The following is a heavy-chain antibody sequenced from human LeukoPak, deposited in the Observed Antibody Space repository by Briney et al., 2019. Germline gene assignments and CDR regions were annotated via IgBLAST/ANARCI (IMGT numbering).Heavy chain of an antibody. CDR3: ARVASNYDFDY. CDR2: ISSSSSYI. J-gene: IGHJ4*02. V-gene: IGHV3-21*04. Sequence: GGSLRLSCAASGFTFSSYSMNWVRQAPGKGLEWVSSISSSSSYIYYADSVKGRFTISRDNAQNSLYLQMNSLRAEDTALYYCARVASNYDFDYWGQGTLVTVSS. D-gene: IGHD4-11*01. CDR1: GFTFSSYS.